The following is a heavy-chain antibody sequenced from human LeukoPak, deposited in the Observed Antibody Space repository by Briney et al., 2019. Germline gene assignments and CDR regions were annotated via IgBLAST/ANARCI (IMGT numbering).Heavy chain of an antibody. CDR3: ARAGGVKTAALDLDY. V-gene: IGHV4-59*11. D-gene: IGHD6-25*01. CDR1: GGSISNHY. Sequence: SETLSLTCTVSGGSISNHYCSWIRQSPGKGLEWIGYIYYSGSTNYNPSLKSRVTISVDTSKNQFSLKLSSVTAADTAVYYCARAGGVKTAALDLDYWGQGTLVTVSS. J-gene: IGHJ4*02. CDR2: IYYSGST.